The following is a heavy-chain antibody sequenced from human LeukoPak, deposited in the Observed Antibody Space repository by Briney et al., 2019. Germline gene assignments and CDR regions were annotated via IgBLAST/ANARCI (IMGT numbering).Heavy chain of an antibody. D-gene: IGHD3-10*01. CDR1: GGSISSSSYY. CDR3: AGCSYYYGSGTCWFDP. CDR2: FYYIATT. J-gene: IGHJ5*02. Sequence: PSETLSLTCTVSGGSISSSSYYWGWIRQPRGKGLEWIGSFYYIATTYYHPPLKLPVTISVDTSKNPFSLKLSSVTAADTAVYYCAGCSYYYGSGTCWFDPWGQGTLVTVSS. V-gene: IGHV4-39*01.